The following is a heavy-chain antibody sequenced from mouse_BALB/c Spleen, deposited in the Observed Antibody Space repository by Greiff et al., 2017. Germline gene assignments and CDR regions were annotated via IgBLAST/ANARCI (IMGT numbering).Heavy chain of an antibody. Sequence: VQVVESGPGLVAPSQSLSITCTVSGFSLTSYGVHWVRQPPGKGLEWLGVIWAGGSTNYNSALMSRLSISKDNSKSQVFLKMNSLQTDDTAMYYCARDQPYAMDYWGQGTSVTVSA. J-gene: IGHJ4*01. CDR1: GFSLTSYG. D-gene: IGHD6-1*01. CDR3: ARDQPYAMDY. CDR2: IWAGGST. V-gene: IGHV2-9*02.